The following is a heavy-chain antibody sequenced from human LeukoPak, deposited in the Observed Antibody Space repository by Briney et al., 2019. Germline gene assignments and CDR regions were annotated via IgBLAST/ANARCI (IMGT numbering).Heavy chain of an antibody. Sequence: PSETLSLTCAVYGESFSGYYWSWIRQPPGKGLEWIGEINHSGSTNYNPSLKSRVTISVDTSKNQFSLKLSSVTAADTAVYYCARGRSKWAFDIWGQGTMVTVSS. V-gene: IGHV4-34*01. CDR3: ARGRSKWAFDI. J-gene: IGHJ3*02. D-gene: IGHD1-26*01. CDR1: GESFSGYY. CDR2: INHSGST.